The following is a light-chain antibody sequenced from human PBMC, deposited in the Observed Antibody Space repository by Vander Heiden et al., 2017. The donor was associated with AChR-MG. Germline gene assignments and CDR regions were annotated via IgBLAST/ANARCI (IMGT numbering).Light chain of an antibody. V-gene: IGKV1-5*01. CDR3: QQYNSYRWT. Sequence: GDRVTITCRASQSISSWLAWYQQKPGKAPRLLIYDASSLASGVPSRFSGSGSGTEFTLTISSLEPDDFATYYCQQYNSYRWTFGEGTKVEIK. J-gene: IGKJ1*01. CDR2: DAS. CDR1: QSISSW.